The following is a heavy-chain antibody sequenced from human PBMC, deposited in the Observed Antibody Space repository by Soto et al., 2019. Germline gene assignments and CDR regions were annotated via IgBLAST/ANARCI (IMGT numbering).Heavy chain of an antibody. V-gene: IGHV4-39*01. Sequence: QLQLQESGPGLVKPSETLSLTCSVSDDSINSDKYYWGWIRQPPGKGLEWIGSIYYRGNDYYNPSHKPRITIPLDKYKSQFSLKLNSVTAADSAVYFCARLEGLATISYYFDFWGPGALVTVSS. CDR1: DDSINSDKYY. CDR2: IYYRGND. J-gene: IGHJ4*02. D-gene: IGHD3-9*01. CDR3: ARLEGLATISYYFDF.